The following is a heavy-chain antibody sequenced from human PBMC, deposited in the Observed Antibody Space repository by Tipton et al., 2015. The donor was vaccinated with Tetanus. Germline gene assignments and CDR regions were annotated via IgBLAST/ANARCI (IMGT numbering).Heavy chain of an antibody. J-gene: IGHJ3*01. CDR3: ARDREAFDY. V-gene: IGHV1-46*04. Sequence: QLVQSGAEMKQPGSSVKVSCKASGGTFTNYALSWVRQAPGQGLEWVGGITPSDGSTSYAEKLQGRVTMTRDTPTSTVYMEMSSLRSEDTAVYYCARDREAFDYWGQGTKVTVSS. CDR2: ITPSDGST. CDR1: GGTFTNYA. D-gene: IGHD1-26*01.